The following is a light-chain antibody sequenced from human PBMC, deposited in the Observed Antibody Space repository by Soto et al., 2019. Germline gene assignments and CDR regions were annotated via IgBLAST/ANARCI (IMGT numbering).Light chain of an antibody. J-gene: IGLJ2*01. Sequence: QSVLTQPPSVSGAPGQRVTISCTGSSSNIGAGYDVHWYQQLPGPAPKLLIYGNSNRPSGVPDRFSGAKSGTSASLAITGRQAEDEADYYCQSYDSSLTGSRVVFGGGTKLTVL. CDR1: SSNIGAGYD. CDR3: QSYDSSLTGSRVV. CDR2: GNS. V-gene: IGLV1-40*01.